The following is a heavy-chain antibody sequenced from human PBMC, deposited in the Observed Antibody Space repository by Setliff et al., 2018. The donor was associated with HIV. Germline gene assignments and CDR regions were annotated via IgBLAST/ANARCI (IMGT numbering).Heavy chain of an antibody. CDR3: VREGVRRGLGSGSFRYRAYYFDQ. CDR1: GGSISSNW. V-gene: IGHV4-4*02. D-gene: IGHD3-10*01. Sequence: PSETLSLTCAVSGGSISSNWWSWVRQSPGKGLEWIGEIYHSGSTHYNPSLQSRVTISVDTSKNQFSLNLRSVTAADTAVYYCVREGVRRGLGSGSFRYRAYYFDQWGQGTLVTVSS. J-gene: IGHJ4*02. CDR2: IYHSGST.